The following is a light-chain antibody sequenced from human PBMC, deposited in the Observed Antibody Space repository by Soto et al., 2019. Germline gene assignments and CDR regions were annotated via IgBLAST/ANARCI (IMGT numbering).Light chain of an antibody. Sequence: DIQMTQSPSRLSASVGDRVTITCRASQSIGYWLAWYQQKPGKAPNLLIYAASTLETGVPSRFSGSGYGTDFTLTISNLQPEDFATYYCQQANSFPISFGQGTRLEIK. V-gene: IGKV1D-12*01. CDR2: AAS. CDR1: QSIGYW. J-gene: IGKJ5*01. CDR3: QQANSFPIS.